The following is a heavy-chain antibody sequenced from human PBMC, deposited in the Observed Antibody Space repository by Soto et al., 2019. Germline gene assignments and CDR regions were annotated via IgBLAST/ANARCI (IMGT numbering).Heavy chain of an antibody. CDR3: ARGDGYIFDY. CDR2: MNPNTGDT. V-gene: IGHV1-8*01. J-gene: IGHJ4*02. CDR1: GYTFISYD. Sequence: QVQLVQSGAEVKKPGASVKVSCKASGYTFISYDINWVRQATGQGLEWMGWMNPNTGDTGHAQKFQGRVTMTRNTSIITANLELSSLRSDDTAVYFCARGDGYIFDYWGQGTLVTVSS. D-gene: IGHD5-12*01.